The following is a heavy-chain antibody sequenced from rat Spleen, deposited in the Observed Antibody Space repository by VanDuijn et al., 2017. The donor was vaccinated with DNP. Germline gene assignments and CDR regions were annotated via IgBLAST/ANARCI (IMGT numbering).Heavy chain of an antibody. CDR1: GFTFSDYY. CDR2: ISYDGGVT. V-gene: IGHV5-22*01. D-gene: IGHD1-4*01. J-gene: IGHJ2*01. CDR3: ARHVLPLRVWDY. Sequence: EVQLMESGGGLVQPGRSLKLSCAASGFTFSDYYMAWVRQAPTKGLEWVAYISYDGGVTYHGDSVKGRFTISRDIANSILYLQMNSLRSEDMATYYCARHVLPLRVWDYWGQGVMVTVSS.